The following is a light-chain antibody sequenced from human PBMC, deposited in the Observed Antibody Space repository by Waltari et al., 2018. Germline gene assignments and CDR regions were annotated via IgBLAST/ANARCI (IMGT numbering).Light chain of an antibody. CDR1: QSVSDHVNNKNY. V-gene: IGKV4-1*01. CDR3: QQYYNTPPT. CDR2: WAS. J-gene: IGKJ1*01. Sequence: DIVMTQSPDSLTVSPGERATINCRSSQSVSDHVNNKNYLAWYRQKPGQPPKLLISWASTREVGVPDRFSGSGSGTEFTLTISRLQPEDVAVYYCQQYYNTPPTFGQGTKVEIK.